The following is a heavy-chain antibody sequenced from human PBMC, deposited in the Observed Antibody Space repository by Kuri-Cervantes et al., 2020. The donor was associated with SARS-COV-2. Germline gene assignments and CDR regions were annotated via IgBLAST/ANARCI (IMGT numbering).Heavy chain of an antibody. J-gene: IGHJ4*02. CDR1: GYTFTSYD. Sequence: ASVKVSCKASGYTFTSYDINWVRQAPGQGLEWMGWMNPNSGNTGYAQKFQGRVTMTRNTSISTAYMELSSLRSEDTAVYYCARGAAGPSSPGADYWGQGTLVTVSS. V-gene: IGHV1-8*01. CDR3: ARGAAGPSSPGADY. CDR2: MNPNSGNT. D-gene: IGHD2-8*02.